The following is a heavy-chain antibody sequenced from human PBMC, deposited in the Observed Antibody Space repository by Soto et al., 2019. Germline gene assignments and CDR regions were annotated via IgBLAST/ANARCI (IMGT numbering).Heavy chain of an antibody. D-gene: IGHD6-19*01. J-gene: IGHJ6*02. CDR3: ARASSGWHADSYGMDV. CDR1: GGSISSYY. V-gene: IGHV4-59*01. Sequence: SETLSLTCTVSGGSISSYYWSWIRQPPGKGLEWIGYIYYSGSTNYNPSLKSRVTISVDTSKNQFSLKLSSVTAADTAVYYCARASSGWHADSYGMDVWGQGTTVTVSS. CDR2: IYYSGST.